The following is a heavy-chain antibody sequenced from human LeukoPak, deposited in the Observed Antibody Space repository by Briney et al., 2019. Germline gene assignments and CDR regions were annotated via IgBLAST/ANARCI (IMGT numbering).Heavy chain of an antibody. CDR1: GFTFRNYG. CDR2: ISYDGNNK. V-gene: IGHV3-30*18. D-gene: IGHD3-10*01. CDR3: AKESGFGELFDY. J-gene: IGHJ4*02. Sequence: PGGSLRLSCAASGFTFRNYGMHWVRQARDKGLEWVAVISYDGNNKYYADSVKGRFTISRDNSKNTVYLQMNSLRAEDTAVYYCAKESGFGELFDYWGQGTLVTVSS.